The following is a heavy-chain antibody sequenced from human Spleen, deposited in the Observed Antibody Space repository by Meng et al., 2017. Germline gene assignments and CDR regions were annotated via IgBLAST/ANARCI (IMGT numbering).Heavy chain of an antibody. CDR3: ARGPTTRAHDFDY. J-gene: IGHJ4*02. Sequence: VRLQRWVAELLEPWGTLCRTCCVACRSFSDCHWTWIRQPPGKGLEWNAEINHSGSTNYKPSLESRAPISVDTSQNTLSLKLSSVNAWESAGYYCARGPTTRAHDFDYWGQGPLVTVSS. D-gene: IGHD4-11*01. V-gene: IGHV4-34*01. CDR2: INHSGST. CDR1: CRSFSDCH.